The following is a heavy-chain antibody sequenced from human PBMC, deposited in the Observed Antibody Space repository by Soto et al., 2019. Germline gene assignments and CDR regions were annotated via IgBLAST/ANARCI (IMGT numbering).Heavy chain of an antibody. CDR2: IIPIFGTA. CDR1: GGTFSSYA. V-gene: IGHV1-69*13. J-gene: IGHJ6*02. D-gene: IGHD4-17*01. CDR3: ARGDYGGNFGFDYYYYGMDV. Sequence: GASVKVSCKASGGTFSSYAISWVRQAPGQGLEWMGGIIPIFGTANYAQKFQGRVTITADESTSTAYMELSSLRSEDTAVYYCARGDYGGNFGFDYYYYGMDVWGQGTTVTVSS.